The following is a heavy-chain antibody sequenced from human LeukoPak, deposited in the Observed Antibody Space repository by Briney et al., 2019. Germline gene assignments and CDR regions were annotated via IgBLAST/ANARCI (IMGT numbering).Heavy chain of an antibody. D-gene: IGHD2-2*01. J-gene: IGHJ4*02. CDR2: INPNDGDT. Sequence: ASVTVSCKASGYTFTDYYTHWVRQAPGQGFEWMGWINPNDGDTNYAQKFQGRVTMTRDTSISTAHMEVSRLRSDDTAVYYCARANFLYCSSSTCLFDYWGQGTLVTVSS. V-gene: IGHV1-2*02. CDR3: ARANFLYCSSSTCLFDY. CDR1: GYTFTDYY.